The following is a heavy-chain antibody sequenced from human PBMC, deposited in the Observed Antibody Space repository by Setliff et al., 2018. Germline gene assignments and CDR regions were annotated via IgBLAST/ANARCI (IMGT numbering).Heavy chain of an antibody. Sequence: PGGSLRLSCRTSGFTFSSYTMNWVRQAPGKGLEWVSAITDDGGTTHYAGSVMGRFTIARDNSNSALYLQMHSLRVDDTAVYYCARGGSPYYFDYWGQGTLVTVSS. J-gene: IGHJ4*02. V-gene: IGHV3-23*01. CDR1: GFTFSSYT. D-gene: IGHD3-16*01. CDR2: ITDDGGTT. CDR3: ARGGSPYYFDY.